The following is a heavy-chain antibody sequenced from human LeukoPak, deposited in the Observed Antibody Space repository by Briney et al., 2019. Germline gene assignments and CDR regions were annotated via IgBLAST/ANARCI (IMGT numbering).Heavy chain of an antibody. V-gene: IGHV1-18*01. Sequence: ASVKVSCKAAGYAFTSCGDSWGRHAPGQGLEWMGWISAYNGNTNYAQKLQGRVTMTTDTSTSTAYMELRSLRSDDTAVYYCARSPFGSGYWGQGTLVTVSS. J-gene: IGHJ4*02. D-gene: IGHD3-10*01. CDR2: ISAYNGNT. CDR1: GYAFTSCG. CDR3: ARSPFGSGY.